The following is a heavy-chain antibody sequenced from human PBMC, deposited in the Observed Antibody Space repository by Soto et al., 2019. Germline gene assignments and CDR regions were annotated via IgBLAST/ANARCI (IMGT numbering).Heavy chain of an antibody. V-gene: IGHV3-74*01. Sequence: EVQLAESGGGLIQPGGSLRLSCAASGFTFSSYWMHWVRQAPGKGLVWVSRINSDGSTTNYADSVKGRFTVSRDNAKNTLYLQMDSLRAEDTAVYYCVRGAWTLIDLWGQGTLVTVSS. J-gene: IGHJ4*02. CDR1: GFTFSSYW. CDR3: VRGAWTLIDL. D-gene: IGHD5-12*01. CDR2: INSDGSTT.